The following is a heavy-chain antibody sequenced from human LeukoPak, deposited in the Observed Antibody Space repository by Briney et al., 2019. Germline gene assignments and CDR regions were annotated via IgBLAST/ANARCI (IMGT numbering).Heavy chain of an antibody. CDR1: GFTFSSYA. J-gene: IGHJ6*03. CDR2: ISGSGADT. D-gene: IGHD1/OR15-1a*01. CDR3: AEETTYGGANYYYYYMDV. V-gene: IGHV3-23*01. Sequence: GGSLRLSCAASGFTFSSYAMSWVRQAPGKGLDWVSAISGSGADTYFADSVKGRFTISRDNSKNTLYLQMNSLRAEDTAVYFCAEETTYGGANYYYYYMDVWGKGTTVTVSS.